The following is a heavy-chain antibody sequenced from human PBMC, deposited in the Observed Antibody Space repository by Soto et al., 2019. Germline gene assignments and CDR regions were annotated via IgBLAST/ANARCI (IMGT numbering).Heavy chain of an antibody. CDR2: ISISSRYI. V-gene: IGHV3-21*01. D-gene: IGHD3-3*01. Sequence: PGGSMRLSCAASGFTFSSYSKNWVRQAPGKGLEWVSSISISSRYIYHADSVKGRFTISRDNAKNSLYLKMNSLRAEDTAVYYCARDWGFLEWSIYYYYYGMDVWGQGTTVTVSS. CDR1: GFTFSSYS. J-gene: IGHJ6*02. CDR3: ARDWGFLEWSIYYYYYGMDV.